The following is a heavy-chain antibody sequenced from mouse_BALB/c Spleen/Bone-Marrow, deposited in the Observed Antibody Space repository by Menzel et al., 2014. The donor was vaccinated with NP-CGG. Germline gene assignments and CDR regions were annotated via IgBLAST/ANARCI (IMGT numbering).Heavy chain of an antibody. CDR1: GYTFTTYT. V-gene: IGHV1-4*01. D-gene: IGHD4-1*01. CDR3: ARWELGGFDY. J-gene: IGHJ2*01. Sequence: QVHVKQSGAELARPGASVKMSRKASGYTFTTYTMHWVKQRPGQGLEWIGYINPSSGYTNYNQKFKDTATLTADKSSSTAYLQLSSLTSEDSAVYYCARWELGGFDYWGQGTTLTVSS. CDR2: INPSSGYT.